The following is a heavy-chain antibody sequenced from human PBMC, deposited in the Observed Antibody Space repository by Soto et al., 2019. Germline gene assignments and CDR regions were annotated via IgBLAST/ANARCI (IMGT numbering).Heavy chain of an antibody. CDR3: ARDLMITFGGVIARAKESDAFDI. V-gene: IGHV1-8*01. CDR1: GYTFTSYD. D-gene: IGHD3-16*02. CDR2: MNPNSGNT. Sequence: ASVKVSCKASGYTFTSYDINWVRQATGQGLEWMGWMNPNSGNTGYAQKFQGRVTMTRNTSISTAYMGLGSLRSEDPAGYYCARDLMITFGGVIARAKESDAFDIWGQGTMVTVSS. J-gene: IGHJ3*02.